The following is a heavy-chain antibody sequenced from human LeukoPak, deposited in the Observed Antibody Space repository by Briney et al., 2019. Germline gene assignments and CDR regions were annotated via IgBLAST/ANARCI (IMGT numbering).Heavy chain of an antibody. Sequence: SETLSLTCTVSGGSISSYYWSWIRQPAGKGLEWIGRIYTSGSTNYNPSLKSRVTMSVDTSKNQFSLKLSSVTAADTAVYYCARVKGSYGYKYYFDYWGQGTLVTVSS. V-gene: IGHV4-4*07. CDR3: ARVKGSYGYKYYFDY. CDR1: GGSISSYY. CDR2: IYTSGST. J-gene: IGHJ4*02. D-gene: IGHD5-18*01.